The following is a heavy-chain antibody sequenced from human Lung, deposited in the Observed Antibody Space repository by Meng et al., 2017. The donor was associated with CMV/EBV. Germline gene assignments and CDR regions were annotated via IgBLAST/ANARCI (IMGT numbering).Heavy chain of an antibody. V-gene: IGHV3-48*03. Sequence: GGSLRLSCAASGFTFSSYEMNWVRQAPGKGLEWVSYISSSGSTIYYADSVKGRFTISRDNAKNSLYLQMNSLRAEDTAVYYCARDEAYGMDVWGQGTTVTGSS. CDR1: GFTFSSYE. CDR3: ARDEAYGMDV. J-gene: IGHJ6*02. CDR2: ISSSGSTI.